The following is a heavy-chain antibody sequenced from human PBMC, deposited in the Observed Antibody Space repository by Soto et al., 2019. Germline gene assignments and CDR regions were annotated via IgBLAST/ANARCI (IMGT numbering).Heavy chain of an antibody. CDR3: ARDLSNYDFWSGHLALGY. CDR1: GFTFSSYW. D-gene: IGHD3-3*01. V-gene: IGHV3-7*03. Sequence: LRLSCAASGFTFSSYWMSWVRQAPGKGLEWVANIKQDGSEKYYVDSVKGRFTISRDNAKNSLYLQMNSLRAEDTAVYYCARDLSNYDFWSGHLALGYWGQGTLVTVSS. J-gene: IGHJ4*02. CDR2: IKQDGSEK.